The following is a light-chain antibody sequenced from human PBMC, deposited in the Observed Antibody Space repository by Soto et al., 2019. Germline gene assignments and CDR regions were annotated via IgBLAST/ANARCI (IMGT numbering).Light chain of an antibody. CDR2: RND. J-gene: IGLJ1*01. CDR3: AAWDDRLTGYV. Sequence: QAVVTQPPSASGTPGQRVTISCSGGSSNSGKNYVYWYQHLPGTAPKLLIYRNDQRPSGVPDRFSGSKSGTSASLAISGLRSVDEADYYCAAWDDRLTGYVFGTGTKVTVL. V-gene: IGLV1-47*01. CDR1: SSNSGKNY.